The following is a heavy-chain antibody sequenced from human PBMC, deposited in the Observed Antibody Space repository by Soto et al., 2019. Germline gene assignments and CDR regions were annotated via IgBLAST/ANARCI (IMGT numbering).Heavy chain of an antibody. CDR1: GFTFSSYA. V-gene: IGHV3-23*01. Sequence: GGSLRLSCAASGFTFSSYAMSWVRQAPGKGLEWVSAISGSGGSTYYADSVKGRFTISRDNSKNTLYLQMNSLRAEDTAVYYCAINGYYDILTGYSPFDYWGQGTLVTVSS. D-gene: IGHD3-9*01. CDR3: AINGYYDILTGYSPFDY. CDR2: ISGSGGST. J-gene: IGHJ4*02.